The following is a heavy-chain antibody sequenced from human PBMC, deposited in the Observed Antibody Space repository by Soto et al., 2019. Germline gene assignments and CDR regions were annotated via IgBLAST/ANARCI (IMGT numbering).Heavy chain of an antibody. CDR2: IYYSGST. D-gene: IGHD1-26*01. CDR1: GGSISSSSYY. V-gene: IGHV4-39*01. CDR3: ATEMGVVGATADY. Sequence: SETLSLTCTVSGGSISSSSYYWGWIRRPPGKGLEWIGSIYYSGSTYYNPSLKSRVTISVDTSKNQFTLKLSSVTAADTAVYYCATEMGVVGATADYWGQGTLVTVSS. J-gene: IGHJ4*02.